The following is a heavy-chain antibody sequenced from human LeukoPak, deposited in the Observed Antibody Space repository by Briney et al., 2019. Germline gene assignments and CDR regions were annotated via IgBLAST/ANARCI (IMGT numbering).Heavy chain of an antibody. CDR2: IYYSGST. D-gene: IGHD3-3*01. CDR1: GGSISSYY. CDR3: ARDYYDFWSGYYPGWFDP. J-gene: IGHJ5*02. Sequence: SETLSLTCTVSGGSISSYYWSWIRQPPGKGLEWIGYIYYSGSTNYNPSLKSRVTISVDTSKNQFSLKLSSVTAADTAVYYCARDYYDFWSGYYPGWFDPWGQGTLVTVSS. V-gene: IGHV4-59*01.